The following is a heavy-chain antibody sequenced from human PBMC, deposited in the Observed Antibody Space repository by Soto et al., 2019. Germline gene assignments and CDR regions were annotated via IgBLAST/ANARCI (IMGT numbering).Heavy chain of an antibody. J-gene: IGHJ6*02. CDR1: GYTFTSYA. Sequence: ASVTVSCKASGYTFTSYALHWVRQAPGQRLEWMGWINAGNGHTKYSQKFQGRVTITRDASASTAYMELSSLRSEDTAVYYCARSQPPFRGVISDGMDVWGQGTTVTVSS. D-gene: IGHD3-10*01. V-gene: IGHV1-3*01. CDR2: INAGNGHT. CDR3: ARSQPPFRGVISDGMDV.